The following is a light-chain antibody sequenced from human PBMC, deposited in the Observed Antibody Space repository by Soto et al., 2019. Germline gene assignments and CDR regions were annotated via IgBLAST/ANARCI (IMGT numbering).Light chain of an antibody. CDR1: QSISSY. CDR3: QQSYSTPRT. Sequence: DIQMTHSPSSLSASLREKKTNNCPASQSISSYLNWYQQKPGKAPKLLIYAASSLQSGVPSRFSGSGSGTDFTLTISSLQPEDFATYYCQQSYSTPRTFGQGTKVDIK. V-gene: IGKV1-39*01. CDR2: AAS. J-gene: IGKJ1*01.